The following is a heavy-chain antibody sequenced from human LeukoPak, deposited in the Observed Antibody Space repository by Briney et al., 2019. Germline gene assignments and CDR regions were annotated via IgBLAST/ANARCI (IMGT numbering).Heavy chain of an antibody. Sequence: GGSLRLSCAASGFTFSDYYTSWIRQAPGKGLEWISYISISGRTIYYADSVKGRFTISRDNAKNSLYLQMNSLRAEDTAVYYCARGYSNGDYWGQGTLVTVSS. J-gene: IGHJ4*02. CDR1: GFTFSDYY. CDR2: ISISGRTI. V-gene: IGHV3-11*01. D-gene: IGHD5-18*01. CDR3: ARGYSNGDY.